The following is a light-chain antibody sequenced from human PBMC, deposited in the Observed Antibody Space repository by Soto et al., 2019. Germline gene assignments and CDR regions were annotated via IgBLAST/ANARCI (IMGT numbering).Light chain of an antibody. CDR2: ATS. CDR3: QQYGDDNSPRYS. V-gene: IGKV3-20*01. CDR1: QSVSSNY. Sequence: EIVLTQSPGTLSLSPGDRVTLSCRASQSVSSNYLAWYQQKPGQAPRLLIYATSARATGIPDRFSGSGSGTDCTLTISRLEPADLAMCGCQQYGDDNSPRYSFGQRTRLEI. J-gene: IGKJ2*03.